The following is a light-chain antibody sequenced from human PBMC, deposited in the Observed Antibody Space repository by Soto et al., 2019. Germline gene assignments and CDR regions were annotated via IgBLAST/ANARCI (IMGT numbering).Light chain of an antibody. Sequence: QSVLTQPASVSGSPGQSITISCTGTSSDVGNYKYVSWYQQHPGKAPKLMIYEVSNRPSGVPDRFSGSKSGTSASLAISGLQSEDEADYYCAAWDDSLNGRYVFGTGTKVTVL. CDR3: AAWDDSLNGRYV. V-gene: IGLV2-14*01. CDR1: SSDVGNYKY. CDR2: EVS. J-gene: IGLJ1*01.